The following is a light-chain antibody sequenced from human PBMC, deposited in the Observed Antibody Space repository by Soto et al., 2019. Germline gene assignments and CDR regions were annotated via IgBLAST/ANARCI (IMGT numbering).Light chain of an antibody. V-gene: IGKV1-5*01. CDR3: QQYHSYSLT. J-gene: IGKJ1*01. CDR2: DAS. Sequence: DIQVTQSPSTLSASVGDRVTITCRASQPISTWLAWYQEKPGKAPKLLIYDASSLEGGVPSRFSGSGSGTEFTLTISSLQPDDFATYYCQQYHSYSLTFGQGTKVDIK. CDR1: QPISTW.